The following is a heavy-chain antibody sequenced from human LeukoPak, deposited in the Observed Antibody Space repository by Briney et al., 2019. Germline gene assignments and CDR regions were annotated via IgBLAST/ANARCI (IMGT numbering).Heavy chain of an antibody. CDR2: IIPIFGTA. Sequence: ASVKVSCKASGGTFSSYAISWVRQAPGQGLEWMGGIIPIFGTANYAQKFQERVTITRDMSTSTAYMELSSLRSEDTAVYYCAADDLAHGYWGQGTLVTVSS. CDR3: AADDLAHGY. CDR1: GGTFSSYA. V-gene: IGHV1-69*05. J-gene: IGHJ4*02.